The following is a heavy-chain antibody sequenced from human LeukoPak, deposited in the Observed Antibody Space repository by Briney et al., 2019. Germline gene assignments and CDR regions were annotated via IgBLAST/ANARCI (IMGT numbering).Heavy chain of an antibody. CDR3: ARESAWSFDY. V-gene: IGHV3-48*01. CDR1: GFTFSRYW. J-gene: IGHJ4*02. Sequence: PGGSLRLSCVGSGFTFSRYWLDWVRQAPGKGLEWVSYISGSSGIIDYADSVRGRFTISRDNAKNSLYLQMNSLRAEDTAVYYCARESAWSFDYWGQGTLVTVSS. CDR2: ISGSSGII. D-gene: IGHD6-19*01.